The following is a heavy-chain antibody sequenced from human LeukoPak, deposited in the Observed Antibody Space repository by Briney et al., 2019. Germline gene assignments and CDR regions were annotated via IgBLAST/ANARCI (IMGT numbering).Heavy chain of an antibody. CDR2: IKSSVSGI. CDR3: ARPSLNTGSYFDY. D-gene: IGHD1-26*01. J-gene: IGHJ4*02. CDR1: GFTFGYYE. V-gene: IGHV3-48*03. Sequence: GGSLRLSCATSGFTFGYYEMNWVRQAPGKGLEWVSYIKSSVSGIYYADSVKGRFTISRDNAKNSLYLQMNSLRAEDTAVYYCARPSLNTGSYFDYWGQGILVSVSS.